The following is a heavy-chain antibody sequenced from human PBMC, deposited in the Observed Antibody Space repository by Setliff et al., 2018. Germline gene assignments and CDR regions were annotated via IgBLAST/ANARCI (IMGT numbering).Heavy chain of an antibody. CDR1: GGSFSGYY. D-gene: IGHD1-26*01. V-gene: IGHV4-34*01. CDR3: ARGPRYSGSYYVNY. CDR2: INHSGSS. J-gene: IGHJ4*02. Sequence: SETLSLTCAVYGGSFSGYYWTWIRQPPGKGLEWIGEINHSGSSNYNPSLKSRVTISVDTSKNQFSLNLSSVTAADTAVYYCARGPRYSGSYYVNYWGQGTLVTSPQ.